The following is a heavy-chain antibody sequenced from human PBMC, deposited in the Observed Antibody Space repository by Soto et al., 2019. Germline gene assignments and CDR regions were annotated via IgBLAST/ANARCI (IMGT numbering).Heavy chain of an antibody. V-gene: IGHV1-58*02. J-gene: IGHJ4*02. Sequence: QMQLVQSGREVKKPGTSVKVSCKASGFTFTSSAMQWVRQSRGQRLEGIGWIVVGSGNTNYAQKFQERVTITRDMSTSTAYMELSSLRSEDTAVYYCAAGEGYYDFWSGSNPFDYWGQGTLVTVSS. CDR2: IVVGSGNT. D-gene: IGHD3-3*01. CDR3: AAGEGYYDFWSGSNPFDY. CDR1: GFTFTSSA.